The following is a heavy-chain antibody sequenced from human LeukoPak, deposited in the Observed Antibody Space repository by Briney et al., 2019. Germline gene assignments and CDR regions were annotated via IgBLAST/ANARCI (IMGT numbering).Heavy chain of an antibody. CDR3: ARGIAAAGRYDY. D-gene: IGHD6-13*01. J-gene: IGHJ4*02. Sequence: GGSLRLSCAASGFTVSSNYMSWVRQAPGKWLEWVSVIYSGGSTYYADSVKGRFTISRDNSKNTLWLQMNSLRAEDTAVYYCARGIAAAGRYDYWGQGTLVTVSS. CDR2: IYSGGST. V-gene: IGHV3-53*01. CDR1: GFTVSSNY.